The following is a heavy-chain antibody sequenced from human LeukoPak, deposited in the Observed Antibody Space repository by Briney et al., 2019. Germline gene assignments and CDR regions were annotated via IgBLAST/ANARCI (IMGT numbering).Heavy chain of an antibody. CDR3: ARATDRYFDF. D-gene: IGHD1-1*01. V-gene: IGHV6-1*01. Sequence: SSQTLSLTCAISGDSVSTNSAAWNWIRQSPSRGLEWLGRTYYRSNWYNDYAVSVISRITINADTSKNHFSLHLSSVTPEDTAVYYCARATDRYFDFWGQGTLVTVSS. CDR1: GDSVSTNSAA. J-gene: IGHJ4*02. CDR2: TYYRSNWYN.